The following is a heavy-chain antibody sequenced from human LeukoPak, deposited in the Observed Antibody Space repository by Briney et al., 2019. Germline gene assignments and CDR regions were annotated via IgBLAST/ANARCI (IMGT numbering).Heavy chain of an antibody. CDR1: GGSISSYY. D-gene: IGHD2-15*01. CDR3: ARSVGYCSGGSCLDFDY. Sequence: SETLSLTCTVSGGSISSYYWSWIRQSAGKGLEWIGRIYTSGSTNYNPSLKSRVTMSVDTSKNQFSLKLSSVTAADTAVYYCARSVGYCSGGSCLDFDYRGQGTLVTVSS. J-gene: IGHJ4*02. V-gene: IGHV4-4*07. CDR2: IYTSGST.